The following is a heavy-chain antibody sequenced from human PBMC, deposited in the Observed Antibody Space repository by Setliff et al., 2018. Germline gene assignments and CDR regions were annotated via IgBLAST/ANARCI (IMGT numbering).Heavy chain of an antibody. D-gene: IGHD3-22*01. V-gene: IGHV2-5*02. CDR3: AHRRGDYYDSSGYYYDY. J-gene: IGHJ4*02. CDR2: IYWDDDK. Sequence: SGPTLVNPTQTLTLTCTLSGFSLSTSGVGVGWIRQPPGKALEWLALIYWDDDKRYSPSLKSRLTITEDTSKNQVVLTMTNMDPVDTATYYCAHRRGDYYDSSGYYYDYWGQGTLVTVSS. CDR1: GFSLSTSGVG.